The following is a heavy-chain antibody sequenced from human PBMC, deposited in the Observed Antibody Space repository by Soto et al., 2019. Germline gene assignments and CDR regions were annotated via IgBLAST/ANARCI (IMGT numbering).Heavy chain of an antibody. V-gene: IGHV4-39*02. CDR1: GGSFSSSPGYY. D-gene: IGHD2-21*01. CDR3: TTGGDAWKTGL. J-gene: IGHJ4*02. Sequence: QLQLQESGPGLVKPSETLSLTCTVSGGSFSSSPGYYWGWMRQPPGKGLEWIGTVHPSGNTYYNPSSKRRGPISKDSSMHHLSLQLTSLTAADTAMYYCTTGGDAWKTGLWGRGTLVTASS. CDR2: VHPSGNT.